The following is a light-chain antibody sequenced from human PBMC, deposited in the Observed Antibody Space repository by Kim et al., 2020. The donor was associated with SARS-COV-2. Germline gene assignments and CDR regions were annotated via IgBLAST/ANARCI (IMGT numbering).Light chain of an antibody. J-gene: IGKJ2*01. Sequence: SAAVGDRVTSPCRASQGISSYLAWYQQRPGNAPKLLIYAASTLQSGVPSRFSGSGSGTEFTLTISSLQPEDFAIYYCQQMNSYPYTFGQGTKLEI. V-gene: IGKV1-9*01. CDR3: QQMNSYPYT. CDR1: QGISSY. CDR2: AAS.